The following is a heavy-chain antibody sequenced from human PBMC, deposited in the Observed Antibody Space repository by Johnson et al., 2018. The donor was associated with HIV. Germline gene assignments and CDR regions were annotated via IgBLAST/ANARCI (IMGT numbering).Heavy chain of an antibody. J-gene: IGHJ3*02. CDR1: DFTFSNYA. CDR3: ARKQWLEIPSDALDI. Sequence: QVQLVESGGGVVQPGKSLRISCAVSDFTFSNYAMHWVRLAPGKGLKWVASISYHGTLKYYADSVRGRFTISRDNSKDTLYLQMDSLRGDDSAVYYCARKQWLEIPSDALDIWGQGTMVTVSA. D-gene: IGHD6-19*01. V-gene: IGHV3-30*01. CDR2: ISYHGTLK.